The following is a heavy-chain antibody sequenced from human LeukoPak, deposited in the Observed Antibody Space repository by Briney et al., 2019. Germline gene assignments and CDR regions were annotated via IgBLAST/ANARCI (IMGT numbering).Heavy chain of an antibody. CDR2: ISSSGSTR. J-gene: IGHJ6*03. Sequence: GVSLRLSCAASGFTFRDYYMSWIRQAPGKGLEGVSYISSSGSTRYYADSVKGRFTISRDNAKNSLYLQMNSLRAEDTDVYYCARVTPRSITPHYMDVWGKGTTVTVSS. CDR3: ARVTPRSITPHYMDV. V-gene: IGHV3-11*01. CDR1: GFTFRDYY. D-gene: IGHD3-10*01.